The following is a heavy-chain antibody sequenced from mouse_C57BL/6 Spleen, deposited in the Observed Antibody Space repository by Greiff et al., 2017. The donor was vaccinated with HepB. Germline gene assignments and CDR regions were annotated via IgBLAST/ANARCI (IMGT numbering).Heavy chain of an antibody. CDR2: ISYDGSN. V-gene: IGHV3-6*01. D-gene: IGHD1-1*01. CDR1: GYSITSGYY. J-gene: IGHJ1*03. Sequence: EVKLVESGPGLVKPSQSLSLTCSVTGYSITSGYYWNWIRQFPGNKLEWMGYISYDGSNNYNPSLKNRISITRDTSKNQFFLKLNSVTTEDTATYYCAREGNYYGSSSPYWYFDVWGTGTTVTVSS. CDR3: AREGNYYGSSSPYWYFDV.